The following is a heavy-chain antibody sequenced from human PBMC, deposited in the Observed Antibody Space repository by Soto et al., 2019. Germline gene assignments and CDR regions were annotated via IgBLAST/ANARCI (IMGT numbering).Heavy chain of an antibody. D-gene: IGHD6-13*01. Sequence: QVQLVESGGGVVQPGRSLRLSCAASGFTFSSYGMHWVRQAPGKGLEWVAVISYDGSNKYYADSVKGRFTISRDNSKNTLYLQMNSLRAEDTAVYYCAKEGSSSWLYFDYWGQGTLVTVSS. J-gene: IGHJ4*02. CDR2: ISYDGSNK. V-gene: IGHV3-30*18. CDR1: GFTFSSYG. CDR3: AKEGSSSWLYFDY.